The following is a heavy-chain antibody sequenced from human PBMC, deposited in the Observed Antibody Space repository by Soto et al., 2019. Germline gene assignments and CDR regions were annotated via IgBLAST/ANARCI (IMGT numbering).Heavy chain of an antibody. CDR1: GYTFTSYC. V-gene: IGHV1-18*04. CDR3: ARVGYSYGDYYYGMDV. J-gene: IGHJ6*02. CDR2: ISAYNGNT. Sequence: ASVKVSCKASGYTFTSYCISWVRQAPGQGLEWMGWISAYNGNTNYAQKLQGRVTMTTDTSTSTAYMELRSLRSDGTAVYYCARVGYSYGDYYYGMDVWGQGTTVTVSS. D-gene: IGHD5-18*01.